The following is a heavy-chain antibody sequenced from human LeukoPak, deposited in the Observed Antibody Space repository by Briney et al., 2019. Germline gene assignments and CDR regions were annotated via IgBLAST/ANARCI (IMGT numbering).Heavy chain of an antibody. Sequence: TLSLTCTVSGGSFSSGGYSWTWIRQPPGKGMEWIGYVYYSGSFYSNQSLESRVTMSVDTSKNQFSLKLSSVTAADTAVYYCARDQITSGFDSWGQGTLVTVSS. D-gene: IGHD1-20*01. J-gene: IGHJ4*02. V-gene: IGHV4-30-4*07. CDR1: GGSFSSGGYS. CDR3: ARDQITSGFDS. CDR2: VYYSGSF.